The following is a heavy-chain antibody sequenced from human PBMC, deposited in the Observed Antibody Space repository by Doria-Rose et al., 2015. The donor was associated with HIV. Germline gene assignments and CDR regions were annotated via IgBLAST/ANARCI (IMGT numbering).Heavy chain of an antibody. V-gene: IGHV3-33*06. CDR3: AKCIWGSSLIDVFDM. Sequence: GVVQPGRSLRLSCAASGFTFSSHGMHWVRQAPGKGLEWVATIWYDGSNKYYADSVKGRFTISRDNSRNTLYLQMNSLRAEDTAVYYCAKCIWGSSLIDVFDMWGQGTMVTVSS. D-gene: IGHD3-16*01. CDR1: GFTFSSHG. CDR2: IWYDGSNK. J-gene: IGHJ3*02.